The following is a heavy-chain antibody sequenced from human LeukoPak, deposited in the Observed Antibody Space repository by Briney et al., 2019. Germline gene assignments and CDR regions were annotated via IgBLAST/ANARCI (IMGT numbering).Heavy chain of an antibody. J-gene: IGHJ5*02. V-gene: IGHV4-30-4*08. CDR3: ARTITGYNWFDP. Sequence: SETLSLTCTVSGGPITSGKNYWSWIRQPPGKGLEWIGYISYSGNTYYNSSLKSRVMISIDRSQNQLYLRLTSVTAADTAVYYCARTITGYNWFDPWGQGTLVAVSS. D-gene: IGHD3-10*01. CDR1: GGPITSGKNY. CDR2: ISYSGNT.